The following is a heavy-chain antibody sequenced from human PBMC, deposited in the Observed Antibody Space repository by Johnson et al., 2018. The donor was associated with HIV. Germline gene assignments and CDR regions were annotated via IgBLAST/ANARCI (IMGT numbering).Heavy chain of an antibody. V-gene: IGHV3-30*02. CDR1: GFTFSSYG. Sequence: VQLVEPGGGVVQPGGSLRLSCAASGFTFSSYGMHWVRQAPGKGLEWVAFIRYDGSNKYYADSVKGRFTISRDNSKNTVYLQMNSLRAEDTAVYFCARVTKYYFDSSVDACDIWGQGTMVTVSS. J-gene: IGHJ3*02. CDR3: ARVTKYYFDSSVDACDI. CDR2: IRYDGSNK. D-gene: IGHD3-22*01.